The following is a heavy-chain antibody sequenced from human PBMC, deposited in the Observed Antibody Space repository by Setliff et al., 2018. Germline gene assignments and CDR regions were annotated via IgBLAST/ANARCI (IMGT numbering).Heavy chain of an antibody. Sequence: GSLRLSCGASGFSFSSYEMNWVRQVPGKGLEWVSYISSSGSTIYYADSVKGRFTISRDNAKNALYLQMNSLRAEDTAVYYCARGSSWYVCKYWGQGTLVTVSS. CDR2: ISSSGSTI. CDR1: GFSFSSYE. V-gene: IGHV3-48*03. CDR3: ARGSSWYVCKY. J-gene: IGHJ4*02. D-gene: IGHD6-13*01.